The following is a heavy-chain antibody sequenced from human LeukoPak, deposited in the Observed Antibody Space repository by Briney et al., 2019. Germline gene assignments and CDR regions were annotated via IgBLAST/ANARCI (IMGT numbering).Heavy chain of an antibody. V-gene: IGHV4-4*02. CDR1: GVAINTNYW. Sequence: SETLSLTCAVSGVAINTNYWWTWVRQTPGKGLEWIGEVYHEGSTNYNPSLKSRVTISIDKSKRHFSLKMRSVTAADTAVYYCARRVAVLWWRLRAYFDYWGQGTLVTVSS. CDR3: ARRVAVLWWRLRAYFDY. D-gene: IGHD2-21*02. J-gene: IGHJ4*02. CDR2: VYHEGST.